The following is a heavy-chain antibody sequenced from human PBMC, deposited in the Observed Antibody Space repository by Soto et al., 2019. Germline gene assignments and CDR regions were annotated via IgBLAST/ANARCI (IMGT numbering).Heavy chain of an antibody. CDR2: IYCSGST. CDR3: ASPKIAFYNWFDP. J-gene: IGHJ5*02. CDR1: GGSISSSSYY. V-gene: IGHV4-39*01. D-gene: IGHD3-3*02. Sequence: PSETLSLTCTVSGGSISSSSYYWGWIRQPPGKGLEWIGSIYCSGSTYYNPSLKSRVTISVDTSKNQFSLKLSSVTAADTAVYYCASPKIAFYNWFDPWGQGTLVTVS.